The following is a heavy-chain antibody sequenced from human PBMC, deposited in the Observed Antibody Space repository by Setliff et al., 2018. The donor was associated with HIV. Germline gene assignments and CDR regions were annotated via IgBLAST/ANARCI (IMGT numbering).Heavy chain of an antibody. Sequence: SETLSLTCTVSGGSISSGSYYWSWIRQPAGKGLEWIGRIYTSGSTNYNPSLKSRVTISVDTSKNQFSLELTSVTAADTAVYYCARDSFSGWHSGDAFDIWGQGTMVTVSS. CDR2: IYTSGST. V-gene: IGHV4-61*02. CDR1: GGSISSGSYY. J-gene: IGHJ3*02. D-gene: IGHD6-19*01. CDR3: ARDSFSGWHSGDAFDI.